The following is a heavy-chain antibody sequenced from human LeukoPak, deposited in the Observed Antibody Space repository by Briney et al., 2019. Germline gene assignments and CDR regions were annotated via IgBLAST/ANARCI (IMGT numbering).Heavy chain of an antibody. CDR1: GGTFTNDA. CDR2: IIPIFGTA. J-gene: IGHJ5*02. D-gene: IGHD5-24*01. CDR3: ARGVRDGYNLRWFDP. Sequence: SVKVSCKASGGTFTNDAISWVRQAPGQGFEWMGEIIPIFGTANYAQKLQGRVTMTTDTSTSTAYMELRSLRSDDTAVYYCARGVRDGYNLRWFDPWGQGTLVTVSS. V-gene: IGHV1-69*05.